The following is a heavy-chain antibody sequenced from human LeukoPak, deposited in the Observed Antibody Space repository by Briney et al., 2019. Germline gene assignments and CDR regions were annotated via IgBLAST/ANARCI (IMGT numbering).Heavy chain of an antibody. J-gene: IGHJ4*02. V-gene: IGHV4-34*01. D-gene: IGHD3-22*01. CDR3: VTYYYGSSAPKRNY. CDR2: ISHSGST. Sequence: PSETLSLTCAVYGGSFSDYFWSWIRQPPGKGLEWLGEISHSGSTTYNPSLRSRVTISGDTSKKQFSLKLSSVTAADTAVYYCVTYYYGSSAPKRNYWGQGILVTVSS. CDR1: GGSFSDYF.